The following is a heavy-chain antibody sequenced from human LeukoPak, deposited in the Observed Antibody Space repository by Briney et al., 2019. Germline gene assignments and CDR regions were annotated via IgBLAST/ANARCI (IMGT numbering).Heavy chain of an antibody. CDR2: INAGNGNT. CDR3: ARGEGYYDSSGLSYFDY. J-gene: IGHJ4*02. D-gene: IGHD3-22*01. CDR1: GYTFTSYA. V-gene: IGHV1-3*01. Sequence: ASVKVSCKASGYTFTSYAMHWVHQAPGQRLEWMGWINAGNGNTKYSQKFQGRVTITRDTSASTAYMELSSLRSEDTAVYYCARGEGYYDSSGLSYFDYWGQGTLVTVSS.